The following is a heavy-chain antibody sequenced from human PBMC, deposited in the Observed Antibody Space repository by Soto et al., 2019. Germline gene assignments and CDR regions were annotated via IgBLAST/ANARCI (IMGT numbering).Heavy chain of an antibody. V-gene: IGHV3-30*03. CDR2: ILHDGSAE. J-gene: IGHJ6*02. CDR1: GFTFTSYG. Sequence: PGGSLRLSCAASGFTFTSYGMHWVRQAPGKGLEWMALILHDGSAEYYADSVKGRFTISRDNSKNTLYLQMYSLRAEDTAVYYCARSRDGYSFYFYYGMDGWGQGTTVTVSS. D-gene: IGHD4-4*01. CDR3: ARSRDGYSFYFYYGMDG.